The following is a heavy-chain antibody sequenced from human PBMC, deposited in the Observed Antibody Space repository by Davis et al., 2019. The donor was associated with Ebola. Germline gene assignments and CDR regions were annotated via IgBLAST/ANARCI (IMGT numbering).Heavy chain of an antibody. V-gene: IGHV1-3*01. CDR3: ARATFGYNSGWYADY. J-gene: IGHJ4*02. CDR1: RFTLTKYA. Sequence: ASVKVSCKASRFTLTKYAIHWVRQAPGQRLEWMGWINAGNGNTKYSQKFQGRVTITRDTSASTAYMELSSLRSDDTAVFYCARATFGYNSGWYADYWGQGTLVTVSS. CDR2: INAGNGNT. D-gene: IGHD6-19*01.